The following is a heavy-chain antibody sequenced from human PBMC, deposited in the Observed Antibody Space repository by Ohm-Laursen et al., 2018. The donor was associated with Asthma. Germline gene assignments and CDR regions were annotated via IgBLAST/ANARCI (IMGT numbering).Heavy chain of an antibody. D-gene: IGHD6-13*01. CDR1: GFTFSSYA. J-gene: IGHJ4*02. CDR2: ISYDGSNK. CDR3: ARDTQVVIAAAGLDY. V-gene: IGHV3-30-3*01. Sequence: SLRLSCSASGFTFSSYAMHWVRQAPGKGLEWVAVISYDGSNKYYADSVKGRFTISRDNSKNTLYLQMNSLRAEDTAVYYCARDTQVVIAAAGLDYWGQGTLVTVSS.